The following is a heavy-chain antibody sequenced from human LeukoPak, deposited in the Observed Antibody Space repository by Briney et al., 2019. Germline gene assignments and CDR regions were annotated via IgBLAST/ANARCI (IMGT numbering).Heavy chain of an antibody. J-gene: IGHJ4*02. CDR1: GFTFSSYG. D-gene: IGHD3-9*01. CDR2: ISGSGGST. CDR3: AFLPTYYDILTGYFGY. V-gene: IGHV3-23*01. Sequence: GGTLRLSCAASGFTFSSYGMSWVRQAPGKGLEWVSAISGSGGSTYYADSVKGRFTISRDNPKNTLYLQMNSLRAEDTAVYYCAFLPTYYDILTGYFGYWGQGTLVTVSS.